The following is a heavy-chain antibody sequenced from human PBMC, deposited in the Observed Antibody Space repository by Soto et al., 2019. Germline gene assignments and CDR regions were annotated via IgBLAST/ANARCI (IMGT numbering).Heavy chain of an antibody. CDR1: GGSFSGYY. CDR3: AGIVATIFYVAHKRGYYGMDV. D-gene: IGHD5-12*01. CDR2: INHSGST. J-gene: IGHJ6*02. V-gene: IGHV4-34*01. Sequence: PSETLSLTCAVYGGSFSGYYWSWLRQPPGKGLEWIGEINHSGSTNYNPSLKSRVTISVDTSKNQFSLKLSSVTAADTAVYYCAGIVATIFYVAHKRGYYGMDVWGQGTTVTVSS.